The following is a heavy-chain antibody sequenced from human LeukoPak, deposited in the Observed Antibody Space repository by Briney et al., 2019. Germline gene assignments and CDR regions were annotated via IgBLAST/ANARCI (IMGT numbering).Heavy chain of an antibody. Sequence: GGSLRLSCAASGFTFSSYEMNWVRQAPGKGLEWVSYISSSGSTIYYADSVKGRFTISRDNAKNSLYLQMNGLRAEDTAVYYCAKAPARSRIQLWTRVDYWGQGTLVTVSS. CDR3: AKAPARSRIQLWTRVDY. J-gene: IGHJ4*02. D-gene: IGHD5-18*01. CDR2: ISSSGSTI. CDR1: GFTFSSYE. V-gene: IGHV3-48*03.